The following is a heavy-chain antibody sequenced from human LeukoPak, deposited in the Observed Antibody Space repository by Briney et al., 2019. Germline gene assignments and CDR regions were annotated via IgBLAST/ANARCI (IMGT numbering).Heavy chain of an antibody. CDR1: GLTFGSYA. J-gene: IGHJ6*02. CDR3: ARNNGMDV. V-gene: IGHV3-23*01. CDR2: ISGSGSST. Sequence: GGSLRLSCAASGLTFGSYALSWVCQAPGKGPEWVSTISGSGSSTYYADSVQGRFTISKDNAKNSLYLQMNSLRAEDTALYHCARNNGMDVWGQGTTVTVSS.